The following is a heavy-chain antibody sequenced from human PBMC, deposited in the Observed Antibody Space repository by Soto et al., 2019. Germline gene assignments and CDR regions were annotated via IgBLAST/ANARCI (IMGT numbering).Heavy chain of an antibody. V-gene: IGHV3-23*01. CDR2: IIGSGGRK. D-gene: IGHD3-22*01. Sequence: GGSLRLSCAASGFTSSSYAMTWVRQAPGKGLEWVSSIIGSGGRKYYADSVKGRFTISRDTSENTLHLQMNSLRAEDTATYYCAKVISARIYYYAMDVWGQGTTVTVSS. CDR3: AKVISARIYYYAMDV. CDR1: GFTSSSYA. J-gene: IGHJ6*02.